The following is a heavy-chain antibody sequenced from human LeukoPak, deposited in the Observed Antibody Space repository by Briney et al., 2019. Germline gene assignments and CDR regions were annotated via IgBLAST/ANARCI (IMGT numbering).Heavy chain of an antibody. CDR2: IIPIFGTA. Sequence: SVKVSCKASGGTFSSYAISWVRQAPGQGLEWMGGIIPIFGTANYAQKFQGRVTITADESTSTAYMELSSLRSEDTAVYYCARAPYSGYDLYYFDYWGQGTLVTVSS. D-gene: IGHD5-12*01. V-gene: IGHV1-69*13. CDR1: GGTFSSYA. CDR3: ARAPYSGYDLYYFDY. J-gene: IGHJ4*02.